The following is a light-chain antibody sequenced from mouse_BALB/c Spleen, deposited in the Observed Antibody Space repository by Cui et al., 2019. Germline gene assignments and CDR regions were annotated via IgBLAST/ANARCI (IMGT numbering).Light chain of an antibody. Sequence: QIVLTQSPAIMSASPGEKVTMTCSPSSSVSYMHWYQQKSGTSPKRWIYYTSKLASGVPARFSGSGSGTSYSLTISSMEAEDAATYYCQQWSSNPFTFGSGTKLEIK. CDR3: QQWSSNPFT. J-gene: IGKJ4*01. V-gene: IGKV4-59*01. CDR1: SSVSY. CDR2: YTS.